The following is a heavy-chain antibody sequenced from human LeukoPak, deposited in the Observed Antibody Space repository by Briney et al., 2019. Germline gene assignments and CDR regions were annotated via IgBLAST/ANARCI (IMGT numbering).Heavy chain of an antibody. Sequence: GGSLRLSCAASGFTFSNYWMSWVRQSPGRGLEWVANIDQGGSAEYYVDSVGGRFTVSRDNAKNSLYLQIDSLRAEDTAVYYCARADSYGSILDYWGRGTLVTVSS. CDR1: GFTFSNYW. D-gene: IGHD5-18*01. J-gene: IGHJ4*02. V-gene: IGHV3-7*04. CDR3: ARADSYGSILDY. CDR2: IDQGGSAE.